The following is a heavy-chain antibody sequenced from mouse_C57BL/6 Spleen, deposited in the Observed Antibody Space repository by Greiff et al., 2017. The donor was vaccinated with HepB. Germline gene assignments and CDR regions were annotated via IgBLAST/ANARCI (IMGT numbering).Heavy chain of an antibody. V-gene: IGHV1-7*01. J-gene: IGHJ2*01. CDR2: INPSSGYT. CDR3: ANYGSKPYYFDY. Sequence: VQRVESGAELAKPGASVKLSCKASGYTFTSYWMHWVKQRPGQGLEWIGYINPSSGYTKYNQKFKDKATLTADKSSSTAYMQLSSLTYEDSAVYYCANYGSKPYYFDYWGQGTTLTVSS. D-gene: IGHD1-1*01. CDR1: GYTFTSYW.